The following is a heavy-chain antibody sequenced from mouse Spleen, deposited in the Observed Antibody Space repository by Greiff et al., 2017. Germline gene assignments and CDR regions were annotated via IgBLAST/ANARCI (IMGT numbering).Heavy chain of an antibody. D-gene: IGHD1-1*01. CDR2: ISSGGGNT. V-gene: IGHV5-9-3*01. CDR1: GFTFSSYA. Sequence: EVHLVESGGGLVKLGGSLKLSCAASGFTFSSYAMSWVRQTPEKRLEWVATISSGGGNTYYPDSVKGRFTISRDNAKNTLYLQMSSLKSEDTAMYYCARPDYYGSSRPFAYWGQGTLVTVSA. CDR3: ARPDYYGSSRPFAY. J-gene: IGHJ3*01.